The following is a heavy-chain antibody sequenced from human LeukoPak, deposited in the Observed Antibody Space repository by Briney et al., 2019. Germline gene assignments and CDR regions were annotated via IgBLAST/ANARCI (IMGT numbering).Heavy chain of an antibody. CDR2: ISGIGVIT. Sequence: PGGSLRLSSAASGFTSISYTMSSGRQAPGKGLEWVSAISGIGVITYYTDSVKGRCAISRDNYKNTLYLQMNSLRAEDTAVYYCAMYYYGSGSYSLDYYYYMDVWGKGTTVTVSS. CDR1: GFTSISYT. D-gene: IGHD3-10*01. J-gene: IGHJ6*03. CDR3: AMYYYGSGSYSLDYYYYMDV. V-gene: IGHV3-23*01.